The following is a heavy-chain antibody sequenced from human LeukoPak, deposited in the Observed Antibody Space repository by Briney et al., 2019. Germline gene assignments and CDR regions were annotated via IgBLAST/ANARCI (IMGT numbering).Heavy chain of an antibody. CDR2: IYYSGST. J-gene: IGHJ4*02. CDR1: GGSISTNSYY. D-gene: IGHD2/OR15-2a*01. V-gene: IGHV4-39*01. CDR3: ARHKALTTF. Sequence: SETLSLTCTVSGGSISTNSYYWGWIRQPPGKGLEWIGSIYYSGSTYYNPSLKSRVTISVDTSKNQFSLRLSSVTAADTAVYYCARHKALTTFWGQGTLVTVSS.